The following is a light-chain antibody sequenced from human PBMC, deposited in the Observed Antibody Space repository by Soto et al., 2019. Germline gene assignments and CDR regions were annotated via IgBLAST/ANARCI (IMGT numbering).Light chain of an antibody. J-gene: IGKJ4*01. CDR2: DTS. V-gene: IGKV3-15*01. CDR3: QHYVNWPLT. CDR1: RGIGST. Sequence: EVVMTQSPATLSVSPGERATLSCRASRGIGSTLAWYQQKPGQTPRLLIYDTSTRATGVPARFIGSASGTEFTLTITSLRSEDFAVYYCQHYVNWPLTFGGGTRVENK.